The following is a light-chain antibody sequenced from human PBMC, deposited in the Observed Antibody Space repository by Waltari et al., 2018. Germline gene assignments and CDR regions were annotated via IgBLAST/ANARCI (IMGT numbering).Light chain of an antibody. CDR1: SSDVGGYNY. CDR3: CSFTSRSTWV. J-gene: IGLJ3*02. Sequence: QSALTQPASVSGSPGQSITISCTGTSSDVGGYNYVSCYQQHPGKVPKLLIFDVSNRPSGVSNRFSGSKSGNTASLTISGLQAEYESDYYCCSFTSRSTWVFGGGTKLTVL. V-gene: IGLV2-14*01. CDR2: DVS.